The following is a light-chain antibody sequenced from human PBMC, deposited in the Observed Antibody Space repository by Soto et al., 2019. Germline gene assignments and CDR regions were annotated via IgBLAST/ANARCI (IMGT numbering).Light chain of an antibody. V-gene: IGKV3-20*01. CDR1: QSVSSSY. Sequence: EIVLTQSPGTLSLSPGERATLSCRASQSVSSSYLAWYQQKPGQAPRLLIYGASSRATGIPDRFSGSVSGTDFTLTISRLEPEDFAVYYCQQYGSSPPEITFGQGTRLEIK. CDR3: QQYGSSPPEIT. J-gene: IGKJ5*01. CDR2: GAS.